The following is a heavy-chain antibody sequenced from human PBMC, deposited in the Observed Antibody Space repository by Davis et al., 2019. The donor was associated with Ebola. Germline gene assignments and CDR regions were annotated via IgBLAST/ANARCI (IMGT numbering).Heavy chain of an antibody. D-gene: IGHD3-22*01. V-gene: IGHV3-11*06. J-gene: IGHJ4*02. Sequence: GESLKISCAASGFTFSDYYMSWIRQAPGKGLEWVSSISSSSSYIYYADSVKGRFTISRDNAKNSLYLQMNSLRAEDTAVYYCAREFYHYYDSSGYPGLDYWGQGTLVTVSS. CDR2: ISSSSSYI. CDR3: AREFYHYYDSSGYPGLDY. CDR1: GFTFSDYY.